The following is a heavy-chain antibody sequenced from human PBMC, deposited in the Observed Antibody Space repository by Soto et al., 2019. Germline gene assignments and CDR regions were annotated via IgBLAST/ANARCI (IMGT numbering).Heavy chain of an antibody. J-gene: IGHJ6*02. Sequence: SETLSLTCPVSGCSISSSSYYWGWIRQPPGKGLEWIGSIYYSGSTYYNPSLKSRVTISVDTSKNQFSLKLSSVTAADTAVYYCARHFYALGSSDYYYYGMDVWGQGTTVTVSS. CDR3: ARHFYALGSSDYYYYGMDV. CDR2: IYYSGST. CDR1: GCSISSSSYY. V-gene: IGHV4-39*01. D-gene: IGHD6-25*01.